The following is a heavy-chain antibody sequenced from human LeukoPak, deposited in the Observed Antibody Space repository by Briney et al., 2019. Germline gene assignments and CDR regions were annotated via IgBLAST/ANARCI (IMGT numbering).Heavy chain of an antibody. D-gene: IGHD1-7*01. V-gene: IGHV1-2*02. CDR2: INPNSGDT. CDR3: TRDINWNYGY. J-gene: IGHJ4*02. CDR1: GYTFTDSY. Sequence: ASVKVSCKASGYTFTDSYMDWVRQAPGQGLEWMGWINPNSGDTNYAQKFQGRVTMTRDTSFSTAYMELSRLTSDDTAVYYCTRDINWNYGYWGQGTLVTVSS.